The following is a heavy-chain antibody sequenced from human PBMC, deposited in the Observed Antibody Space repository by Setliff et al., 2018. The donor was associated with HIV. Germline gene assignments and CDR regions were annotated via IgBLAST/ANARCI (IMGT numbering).Heavy chain of an antibody. D-gene: IGHD6-19*01. J-gene: IGHJ4*02. V-gene: IGHV4-34*01. CDR2: LSPSGTT. Sequence: SETLSLTCTVYGGSFSNYYTNWIRQPPGKGLEWIGELSPSGTTRSNPSLQSRVTISVDTSKNQFSLKLSSVTAADTAVYYCARRRSSGWYHYFDYWGQGTLVTVSS. CDR1: GGSFSNYY. CDR3: ARRRSSGWYHYFDY.